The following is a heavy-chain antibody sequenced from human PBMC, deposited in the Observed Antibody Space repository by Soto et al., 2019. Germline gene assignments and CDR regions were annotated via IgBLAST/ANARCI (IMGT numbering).Heavy chain of an antibody. CDR1: GFTFSSYA. Sequence: QVQLVETGGGVVQPGRSLRLSCAASGFTFSSYAMHWVRQXPGKGLEWVAVISYDGSNKFYADSVKGRFTISRDNSXXXXXXXXXXXXXXXXAXXXCARVPTVVTTAYYFDYWGQGTLVTVSS. J-gene: IGHJ4*02. CDR3: ARVPTVVTTAYYFDY. V-gene: IGHV3-30-3*01. D-gene: IGHD2-15*01. CDR2: ISYDGSNK.